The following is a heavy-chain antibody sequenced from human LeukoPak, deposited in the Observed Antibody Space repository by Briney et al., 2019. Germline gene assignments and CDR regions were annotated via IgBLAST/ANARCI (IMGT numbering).Heavy chain of an antibody. Sequence: PSETLSLTCAVYGGSFSGYYWSWIRQPPGKGLEWIWEIDHSGSTNYNPSLKSRVTISLDTSKNQFSLKLSSVTAADTAVYYFAREFPIRYGDYGAFFDNWGQGTLVTVSS. J-gene: IGHJ4*02. CDR2: IDHSGST. CDR3: AREFPIRYGDYGAFFDN. D-gene: IGHD4-17*01. V-gene: IGHV4-34*01. CDR1: GGSFSGYY.